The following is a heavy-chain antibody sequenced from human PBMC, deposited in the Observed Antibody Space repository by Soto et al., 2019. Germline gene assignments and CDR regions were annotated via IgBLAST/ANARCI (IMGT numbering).Heavy chain of an antibody. V-gene: IGHV3-23*01. CDR2: ISGSGGST. CDR1: GFTFSSYA. CDR3: AKDFRPCSGGSCYLPPWFGP. Sequence: GGSLRLSCAASGFTFSSYAMSWVRQAPGKGLEWVSAISGSGGSTYYADSVKGRFTISRDNSKNTLYLQMNSLRAEDTAVYYCAKDFRPCSGGSCYLPPWFGPWGQGTLFTVSS. J-gene: IGHJ5*02. D-gene: IGHD2-15*01.